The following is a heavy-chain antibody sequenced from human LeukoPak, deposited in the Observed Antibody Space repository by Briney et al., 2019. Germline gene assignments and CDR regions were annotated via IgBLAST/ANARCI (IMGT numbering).Heavy chain of an antibody. CDR2: IYYSGST. CDR3: ARTYYDFWSGSYYSYMDV. CDR1: GGSISSYY. D-gene: IGHD3-3*01. J-gene: IGHJ6*03. V-gene: IGHV4-59*01. Sequence: SETLSLTCTVSGGSISSYYWSWIRQPPGKRLEWIVYIYYSGSTKNNTSLKSRVTISVDTSKNQFSLKLSSVIAADTAVYYCARTYYDFWSGSYYSYMDVWGKGTTVTVSS.